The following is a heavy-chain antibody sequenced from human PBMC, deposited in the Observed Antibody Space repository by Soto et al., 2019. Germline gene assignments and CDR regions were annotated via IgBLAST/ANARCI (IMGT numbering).Heavy chain of an antibody. D-gene: IGHD3-22*01. CDR3: ARGSRGVVIRYYYYGTDV. Sequence: ASVKVCCKASGYTFTSYDINWVRQATGQGLEWMGWMNPNSGNTGYAQKFQGRVTMTRNTSISTAYMELSSLRSEDTAVYYCARGSRGVVIRYYYYGTDVWGQGTTVTVSS. CDR2: MNPNSGNT. V-gene: IGHV1-8*01. CDR1: GYTFTSYD. J-gene: IGHJ6*02.